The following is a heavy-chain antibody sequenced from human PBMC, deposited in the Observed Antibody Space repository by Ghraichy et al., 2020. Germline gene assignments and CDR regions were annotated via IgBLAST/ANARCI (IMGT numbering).Heavy chain of an antibody. Sequence: GGSLRLSCAASGFTFSSYSMNWVRQAPGKGLEWVSSISSSSSYIYYADSVKGRFTISRDNAKNSLYLQMNSLRAEDTAVYYCARDHCTNGVCYTNYYYYGMDVWGQGTTVTVSS. D-gene: IGHD2-8*01. J-gene: IGHJ6*02. V-gene: IGHV3-21*01. CDR3: ARDHCTNGVCYTNYYYYGMDV. CDR1: GFTFSSYS. CDR2: ISSSSSYI.